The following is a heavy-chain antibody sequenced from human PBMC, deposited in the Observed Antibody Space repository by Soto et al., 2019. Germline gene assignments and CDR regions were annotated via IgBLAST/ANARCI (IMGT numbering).Heavy chain of an antibody. CDR2: ISGNGDTT. Sequence: GGSLRLSCAASGLTFSAYAMTWGRQAPGKGLEWVSGISGNGDTTYYADSVKGRFIVSRDNSKNTLYLQMNSLRTEDTAVYYCARALDFWSAYFDXWGQGSLVTVSS. D-gene: IGHD3-3*01. CDR3: ARALDFWSAYFDX. V-gene: IGHV3-23*01. J-gene: IGHJ4*02. CDR1: GLTFSAYA.